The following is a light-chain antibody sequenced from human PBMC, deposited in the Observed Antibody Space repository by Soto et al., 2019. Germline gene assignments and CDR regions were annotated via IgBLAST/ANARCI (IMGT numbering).Light chain of an antibody. J-gene: IGLJ3*02. CDR1: SSNIGRNY. Sequence: QSVLTQPPSASGTPGQRVTISCSGTSSNIGRNYVYWYQQLPGTAPQLVIHRSNQRPSGVPDRFSGSKSGTSASLAISGLRSEDEADYYCAVWDASLSAWVFGGGTKLTVL. V-gene: IGLV1-47*01. CDR3: AVWDASLSAWV. CDR2: RSN.